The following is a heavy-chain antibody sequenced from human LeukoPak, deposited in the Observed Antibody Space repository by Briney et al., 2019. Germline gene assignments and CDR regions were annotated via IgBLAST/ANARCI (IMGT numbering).Heavy chain of an antibody. CDR2: ISPNRGDT. CDR3: ERWNGDFDDY. Sequence: ASVKVSCKASGYTFIGYYMHWVRQAPGQGLEWMGWISPNRGDTNYAQKFQGRVTMTRDTSISTAYMELSSLTSDDTAVYYCERWNGDFDDYWGQGTLVTVSS. V-gene: IGHV1-2*02. CDR1: GYTFIGYY. J-gene: IGHJ4*02. D-gene: IGHD4-17*01.